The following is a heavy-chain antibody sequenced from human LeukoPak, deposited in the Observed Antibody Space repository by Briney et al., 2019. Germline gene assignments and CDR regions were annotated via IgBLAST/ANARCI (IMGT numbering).Heavy chain of an antibody. D-gene: IGHD3-3*01. CDR1: GYTFTGYY. Sequence: ASVKVSCKASGYTFTGYYMHWVRQAPGQGLEWMGWINPNSGGTNYAQKFQGRVTMTRDTSISTAYMELSRLRSEDTAVYYCARTKNIRFLEWLLPGFDYWGQGTLVTVSS. V-gene: IGHV1-2*02. CDR2: INPNSGGT. J-gene: IGHJ4*02. CDR3: ARTKNIRFLEWLLPGFDY.